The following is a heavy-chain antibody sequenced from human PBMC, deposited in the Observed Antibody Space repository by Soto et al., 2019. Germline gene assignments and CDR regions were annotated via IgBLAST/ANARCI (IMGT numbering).Heavy chain of an antibody. J-gene: IGHJ6*03. CDR2: ISSSGSTI. Sequence: GGSLRLSCAASGFTFSDYYMSWIRQAPGKGLEWVSYISSSGSTIYYADSVKGRFTISRDNAKNSLYLQMNSLRAEDTAVYYCARVPVATQAYYYYYMDVWGKGTTVTVSS. V-gene: IGHV3-11*01. CDR3: ARVPVATQAYYYYYMDV. CDR1: GFTFSDYY. D-gene: IGHD5-12*01.